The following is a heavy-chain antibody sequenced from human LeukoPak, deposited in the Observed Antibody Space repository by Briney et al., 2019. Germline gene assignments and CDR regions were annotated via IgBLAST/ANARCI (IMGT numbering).Heavy chain of an antibody. V-gene: IGHV3-7*03. Sequence: GGSLRLSCAASGFTFSNYWMSWVRQAPGKGLEWVANIKHDGGDKHYVDSVKGRFTIARDSAKNSLNLQMNSLRAEDTAVYYCAKPSCSSASCFRFDPWGQGTPVTVSS. D-gene: IGHD2-2*01. CDR3: AKPSCSSASCFRFDP. J-gene: IGHJ5*02. CDR2: IKHDGGDK. CDR1: GFTFSNYW.